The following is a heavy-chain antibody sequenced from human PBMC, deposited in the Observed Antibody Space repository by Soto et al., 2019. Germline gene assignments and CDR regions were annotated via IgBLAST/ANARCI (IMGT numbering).Heavy chain of an antibody. J-gene: IGHJ4*02. Sequence: VQLQESGPGLVKPSPTLSLTCTVAGGSIRSGGYYWSTIRQHPGKVLEWIGYIYYSCSTYYNPSPKSRVTKAVDPSKPQFSLKLSCVTAAYTTVYYCARVRGGYQLLLGYSDYWGQGTLVTVSS. V-gene: IGHV4-31*03. CDR2: IYYSCST. D-gene: IGHD2-2*01. CDR3: ARVRGGYQLLLGYSDY. CDR1: GGSIRSGGYY.